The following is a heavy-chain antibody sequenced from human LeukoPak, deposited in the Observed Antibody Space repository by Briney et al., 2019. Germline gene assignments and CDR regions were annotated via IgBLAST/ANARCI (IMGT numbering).Heavy chain of an antibody. V-gene: IGHV1-2*02. D-gene: IGHD3-22*01. CDR1: GYTFTGYY. CDR3: ARDADITMIVVVMSSDAFDI. Sequence: GASVKVSCKASGYTFTGYYMHWVRQAPGQGLEWMGRINPNSGGTNYAQKFQGRVTMTRDTSISTAYMELSSLRSDDTAVYYGARDADITMIVVVMSSDAFDIWGQGTMVTVSS. J-gene: IGHJ3*02. CDR2: INPNSGGT.